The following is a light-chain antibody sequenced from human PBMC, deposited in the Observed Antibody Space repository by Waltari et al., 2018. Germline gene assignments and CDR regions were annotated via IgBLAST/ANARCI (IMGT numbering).Light chain of an antibody. CDR2: KAS. CDR1: QTISNW. J-gene: IGKJ2*01. V-gene: IGKV1-5*03. CDR3: QECSSFT. Sequence: DIQMTQSPSTVSASVGDSVTITCRASQTISNWLAWYQQKPGKAPKLLIYKASSLENGVPSRFSGSGSETQFTLTINSLQPDDSATYYFQECSSFTFGQGTKVEIK.